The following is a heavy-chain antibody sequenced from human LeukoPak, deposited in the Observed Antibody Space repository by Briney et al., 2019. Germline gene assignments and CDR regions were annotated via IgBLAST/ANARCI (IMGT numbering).Heavy chain of an antibody. V-gene: IGHV4-39*07. D-gene: IGHD1-26*01. CDR3: AREVGASYYYMDV. CDR1: GGSISSSSYY. J-gene: IGHJ6*03. Sequence: SETLSLTCTVSGGSISSSSYYWGWIRQPPGKGLEWIGSIYYSGSTYYNPSLKSRVTISVDRSKNQFSLKLSSVTAADAAVYYCAREVGASYYYMDVWGKGTTVTVSS. CDR2: IYYSGST.